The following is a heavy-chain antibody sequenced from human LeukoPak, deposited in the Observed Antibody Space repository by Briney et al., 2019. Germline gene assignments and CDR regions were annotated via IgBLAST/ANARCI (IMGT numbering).Heavy chain of an antibody. CDR2: ISYDGSNK. J-gene: IGHJ4*02. Sequence: GGPLRLSCAASGFPFSSYAMHWVRQAPGKGLEWVAVISYDGSNKYYADSVKGRFTISRDTSKNTLSLQMNSLRAEDTAVFYCARDLVRFGIAAAGRPNYFDYWGQGTLVTVSS. D-gene: IGHD6-13*01. V-gene: IGHV3-30-3*01. CDR3: ARDLVRFGIAAAGRPNYFDY. CDR1: GFPFSSYA.